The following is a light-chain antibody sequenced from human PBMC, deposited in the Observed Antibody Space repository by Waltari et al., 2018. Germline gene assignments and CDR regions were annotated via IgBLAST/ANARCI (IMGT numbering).Light chain of an antibody. CDR3: QQSYSTLPLT. CDR2: AAS. CDR1: QCIRSY. V-gene: IGKV1-39*01. Sequence: DIQMTQSPSSLSASVGDRVTITCRAGQCIRSYLNWYQQKPGKAPKLLIYAASSLQSGVPSRFSGSGSGTDFTLTISNLQPEDFATYYCQQSYSTLPLTFGGGTKVEIK. J-gene: IGKJ4*01.